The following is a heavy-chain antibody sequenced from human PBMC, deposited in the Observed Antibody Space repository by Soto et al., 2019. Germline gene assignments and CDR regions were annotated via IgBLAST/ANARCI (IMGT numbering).Heavy chain of an antibody. Sequence: PGGSLRLSCAASGFTFSSYWMSWVRQAPGKGLEWVANIKQDGSEKYYVDYVKGRFTISRDNAKNSLYLQMNSLRAEDTAVYYCASYYDILPNAFDIWGQGTMVTVSS. CDR1: GFTFSSYW. J-gene: IGHJ3*02. CDR3: ASYYDILPNAFDI. CDR2: IKQDGSEK. D-gene: IGHD3-9*01. V-gene: IGHV3-7*01.